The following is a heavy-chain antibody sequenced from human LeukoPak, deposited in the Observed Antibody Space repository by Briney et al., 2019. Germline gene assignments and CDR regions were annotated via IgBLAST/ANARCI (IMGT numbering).Heavy chain of an antibody. CDR2: ISSSSSYI. Sequence: PGGSLRLFCAASGFTFTSYSMNWVRQAPGKGLEWVSSISSSSSYIYYADSLKGRFTISRDNAKNSLYLQMNSLRAEDTAVYYCARRYSSGSLETYFDLWGRGTLVTVSS. D-gene: IGHD6-25*01. CDR3: ARRYSSGSLETYFDL. J-gene: IGHJ2*01. V-gene: IGHV3-21*01. CDR1: GFTFTSYS.